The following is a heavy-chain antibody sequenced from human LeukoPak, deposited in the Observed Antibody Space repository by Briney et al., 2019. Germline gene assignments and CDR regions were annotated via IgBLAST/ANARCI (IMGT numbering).Heavy chain of an antibody. CDR2: ISACNGNT. V-gene: IGHV1-18*01. Sequence: ASVKVSCKASGYTFTSYGISWVRQAPGQGLEWMGWISACNGNTNYAQKLQGRVTMTTDTSTSTAYMELRSLRSDDTAVYYCARDQEIAAAGTPRYDYWGQGTLVTVSS. CDR3: ARDQEIAAAGTPRYDY. J-gene: IGHJ4*02. D-gene: IGHD6-13*01. CDR1: GYTFTSYG.